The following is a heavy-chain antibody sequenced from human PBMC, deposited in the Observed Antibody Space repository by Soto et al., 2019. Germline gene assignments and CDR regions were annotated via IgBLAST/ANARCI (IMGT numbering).Heavy chain of an antibody. CDR2: ISTSGSNT. CDR3: ASPSSSGNHYRGHSLVLRFDN. Sequence: EVQLLESGGGLVQPGGSLRLSCVASGFTFSTYGMSWVRQAPGRGLEWVSSISTSGSNTFYADSVEGRFTISRDNPQNTLYLQMNGLRAEDTAVYYCASPSSSGNHYRGHSLVLRFDNWGQGALVTVSS. D-gene: IGHD1-26*01. J-gene: IGHJ4*02. CDR1: GFTFSTYG. V-gene: IGHV3-23*01.